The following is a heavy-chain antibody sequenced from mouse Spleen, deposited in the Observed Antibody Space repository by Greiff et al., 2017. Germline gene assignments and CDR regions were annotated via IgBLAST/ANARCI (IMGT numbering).Heavy chain of an antibody. D-gene: IGHD2-3*01. J-gene: IGHJ3*01. V-gene: IGHV1-50*01. Sequence: QVQLQQPGAELVKPGASVKLSCKASGYTFTSYWMQWVKQRPGQGLEWIGESDPSDSYTNYNQKFKGKATLTVDTSSSTAYMQLSSLTSEDSAVYYCARRRYEGFAYWGQGTLVTVSA. CDR2: SDPSDSYT. CDR3: ARRRYEGFAY. CDR1: GYTFTSYW.